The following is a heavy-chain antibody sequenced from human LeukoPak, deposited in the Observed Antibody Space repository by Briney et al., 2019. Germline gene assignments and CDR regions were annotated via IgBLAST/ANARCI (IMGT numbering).Heavy chain of an antibody. CDR1: GFAFRSHA. CDR3: ARERPGSRVLDY. Sequence: GGSLRLSCTASGFAFRSHAMHWVRQAPGKGLEWVAFIRYDGSKKFYADSVKGRFTISRDNSKNTLYLQMYSLRVEDTAVYYCARERPGSRVLDYWGQGTVVTVSS. D-gene: IGHD3-10*01. J-gene: IGHJ4*02. CDR2: IRYDGSKK. V-gene: IGHV3-30*02.